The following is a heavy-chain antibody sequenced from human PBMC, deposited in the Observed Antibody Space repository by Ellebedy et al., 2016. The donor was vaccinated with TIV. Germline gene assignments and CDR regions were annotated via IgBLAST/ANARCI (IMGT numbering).Heavy chain of an antibody. Sequence: GESLKISCAASGFTFSSYAMSWVRQAPGKGLEWVSSMSSSSSYIYYADSVKGRFTISRDNAKNSLYLQMNSLRAEDTAVYYCARDFGDYGTIDYWGQGTLVTVSS. CDR2: MSSSSSYI. CDR1: GFTFSSYA. CDR3: ARDFGDYGTIDY. V-gene: IGHV3-21*01. D-gene: IGHD4-17*01. J-gene: IGHJ4*02.